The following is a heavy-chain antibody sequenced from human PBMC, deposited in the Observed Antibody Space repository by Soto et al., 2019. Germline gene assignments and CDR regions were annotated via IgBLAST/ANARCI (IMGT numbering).Heavy chain of an antibody. V-gene: IGHV3-7*01. CDR2: IKEDGGEK. CDR3: AGRSAPHL. CDR1: GFTFSSYW. J-gene: IGHJ3*01. Sequence: GGSLRLSCAASGFTFSSYWMSWVRQAPGKGLEWVANIKEDGGEKYYADSVKGRFTISRDNAKNSLYLQMNSLSAEDTAVYYCAGRSAPHLWGQGTMVTVSS.